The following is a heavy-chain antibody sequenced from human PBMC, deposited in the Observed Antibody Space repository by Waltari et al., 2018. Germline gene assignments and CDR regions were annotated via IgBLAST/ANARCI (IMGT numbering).Heavy chain of an antibody. Sequence: QVQLVQSGAEVKKPGASVKVSCKASGYTFTSYDINWVRQATGQGLEWMGWMNPNSGNTGYAQKVQGRVTMTRNTAISTAYMELSSLRSEDTAVYYCARVHRLDHRTIFGVVPIDAFDIWGQGTMVTVSS. J-gene: IGHJ3*02. CDR1: GYTFTSYD. V-gene: IGHV1-8*01. CDR3: ARVHRLDHRTIFGVVPIDAFDI. CDR2: MNPNSGNT. D-gene: IGHD3-3*01.